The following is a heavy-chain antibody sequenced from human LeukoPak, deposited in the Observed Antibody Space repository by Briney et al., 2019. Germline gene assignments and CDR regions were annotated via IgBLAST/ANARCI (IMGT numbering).Heavy chain of an antibody. V-gene: IGHV4-61*01. CDR1: GDSINSGSYY. J-gene: IGHJ3*02. D-gene: IGHD6-19*01. CDR2: IYYSGST. CDR3: ARDQAVLDAFDI. Sequence: SQTLSLTCTVSGDSINSGSYYWSWIRQPPGKGPEWIGYIYYSGSTNYNPSLKSRVTISVDTSKNQFSLKLSSVTAADTAVYYCARDQAVLDAFDIWGQGTMVTVSS.